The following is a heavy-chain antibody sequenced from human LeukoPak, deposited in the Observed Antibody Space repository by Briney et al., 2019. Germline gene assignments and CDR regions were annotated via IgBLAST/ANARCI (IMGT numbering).Heavy chain of an antibody. D-gene: IGHD2-15*01. CDR3: PRGGYCSGGSCYSDY. CDR2: IIPIFGTA. Sequence: ASVKVSCKASGGTFSSYAISWVRQAPGQGLEWMGRIIPIFGTANYAQKFQGRVTITTDESTSTAYMELSSLRSEDRPVYYCPRGGYCSGGSCYSDYWGQGTLVTVSS. V-gene: IGHV1-69*05. CDR1: GGTFSSYA. J-gene: IGHJ4*02.